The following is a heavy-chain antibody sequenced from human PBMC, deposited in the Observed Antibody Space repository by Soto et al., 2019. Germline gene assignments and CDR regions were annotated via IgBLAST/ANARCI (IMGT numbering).Heavy chain of an antibody. CDR1: GGTFSNYA. J-gene: IGHJ4*02. CDR3: ARGWETVGSTTPFAY. Sequence: ASVKVSCKASGGTFSNYAISWVRQAPGQGLEWMGGIIPIFGTPNYAQKFQGRVTITADKSTSTAYMEARNLRSDDTAVYYCARGWETVGSTTPFAYWGQGTLVTVSS. V-gene: IGHV1-69*06. CDR2: IIPIFGTP. D-gene: IGHD1-26*01.